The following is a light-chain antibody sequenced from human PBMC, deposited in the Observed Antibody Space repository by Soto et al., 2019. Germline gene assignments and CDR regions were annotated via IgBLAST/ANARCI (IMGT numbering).Light chain of an antibody. CDR3: QLYNRNTWS. V-gene: IGKV3-11*01. Sequence: EIVLTQSPATLSLSPGERATLSCRASQSVSSYLAWYQQKPGQAPRLLIYDASNRATGIPARFSGSGSGTDFTLTITTLQPDDFATYFCQLYNRNTWSFGPGTKVDI. CDR2: DAS. J-gene: IGKJ1*01. CDR1: QSVSSY.